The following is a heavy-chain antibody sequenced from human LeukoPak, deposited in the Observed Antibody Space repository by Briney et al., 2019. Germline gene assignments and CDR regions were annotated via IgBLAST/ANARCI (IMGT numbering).Heavy chain of an antibody. D-gene: IGHD2-15*01. J-gene: IGHJ4*02. Sequence: GGSLRLPCAASGFTFSSYSMNWVRQAPGKGLEWVSSISSSSSYIYYADSVKGRFTIFRANTNNSPYMQMNSLRAEDTAVYYCATGPDCSGGSCYSVGFDYWGQGTLVTVSS. V-gene: IGHV3-21*01. CDR2: ISSSSSYI. CDR1: GFTFSSYS. CDR3: ATGPDCSGGSCYSVGFDY.